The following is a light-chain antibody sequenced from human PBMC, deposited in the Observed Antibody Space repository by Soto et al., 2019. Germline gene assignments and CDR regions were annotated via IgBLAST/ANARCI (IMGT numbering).Light chain of an antibody. CDR2: KAS. V-gene: IGKV1-5*03. J-gene: IGKJ1*01. CDR3: QQYMSYS. Sequence: DIQMTQSPSTLSASVGDRVTITCRASQSISSWLAWYQQKPGKAPKLLIYKASTLESGVPSRFSGSGSETEFTLTISSLQPDDFATYYCQQYMSYSFGQGTKVDI. CDR1: QSISSW.